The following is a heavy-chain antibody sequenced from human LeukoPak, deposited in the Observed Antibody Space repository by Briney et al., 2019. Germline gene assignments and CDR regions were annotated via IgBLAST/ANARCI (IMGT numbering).Heavy chain of an antibody. Sequence: GGSLRLSCAASGFTFSSYAMSWVRQAPGKGLEWVSAISGSGGSTYYADSVKGRFTISRDNSKNTLYLQMNSLRAEDTAVYYCAKSLVFSQQLVLVDAFDIWGQGTMVTVSS. V-gene: IGHV3-23*01. CDR2: ISGSGGST. CDR1: GFTFSSYA. J-gene: IGHJ3*02. CDR3: AKSLVFSQQLVLVDAFDI. D-gene: IGHD6-13*01.